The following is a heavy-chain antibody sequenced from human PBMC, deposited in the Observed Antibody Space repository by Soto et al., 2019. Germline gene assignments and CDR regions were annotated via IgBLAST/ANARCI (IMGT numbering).Heavy chain of an antibody. Sequence: SVNVSRPPSECTFRSFALIWVRQAPGPELEWMGGIIPIFGTANYAQRFQGRVMVTADESTSTAYMELSSLRSEDTAVYDCARSRPAGYSSGLSDWGQGTLVTGAS. V-gene: IGHV1-69*13. CDR1: ECTFRSFA. CDR2: IIPIFGTA. CDR3: ARSRPAGYSSGLSD. J-gene: IGHJ4*02. D-gene: IGHD6-19*01.